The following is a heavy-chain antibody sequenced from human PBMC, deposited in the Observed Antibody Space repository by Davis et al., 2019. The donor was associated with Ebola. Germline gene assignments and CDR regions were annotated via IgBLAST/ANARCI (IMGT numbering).Heavy chain of an antibody. J-gene: IGHJ4*02. CDR3: VRDRDFSFDQ. D-gene: IGHD2/OR15-2a*01. CDR2: IYSGGTT. CDR1: GFTFSDSW. Sequence: GESLKISCAASGFTFSDSWMHWVRQDPGKGLEWVSVIYSGGTTRYADYADSVKGRFTISRDYSKNTLSLQMNSLRDEDTAVYYCVRDRDFSFDQWGRGILVTVSS. V-gene: IGHV3-66*01.